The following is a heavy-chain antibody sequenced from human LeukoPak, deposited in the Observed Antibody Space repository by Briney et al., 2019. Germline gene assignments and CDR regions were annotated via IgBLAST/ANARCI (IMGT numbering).Heavy chain of an antibody. J-gene: IGHJ4*02. CDR2: IYSSGII. V-gene: IGHV4-4*07. D-gene: IGHD3-3*01. CDR3: ARDTGKSGYPDY. Sequence: SETLSLTCTVSGGYISSYYWSWIRQPAGKAPEWIGRIYSSGIINYNPSLKSRVTMSLDNSKNQLSLKLSYVTAADTAVYYCARDTGKSGYPDYWGQGTLVTVSS. CDR1: GGYISSYY.